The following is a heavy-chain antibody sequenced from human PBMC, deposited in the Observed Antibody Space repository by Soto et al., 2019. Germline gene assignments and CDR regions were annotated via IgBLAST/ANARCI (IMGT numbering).Heavy chain of an antibody. Sequence: KPSDTLSLTCTVSGGSISSSSYYWGWIRQPPGKGLEWIGSIYYSGSTFYNPSLKSRVTISVDTSKNQFSLKLSSVTAADTAVYYCAIFCSDNERYWGPGTLETVCS. CDR3: AIFCSDNERY. D-gene: IGHD6-19*01. CDR2: IYYSGST. CDR1: GGSISSSSYY. J-gene: IGHJ4*02. V-gene: IGHV4-39*01.